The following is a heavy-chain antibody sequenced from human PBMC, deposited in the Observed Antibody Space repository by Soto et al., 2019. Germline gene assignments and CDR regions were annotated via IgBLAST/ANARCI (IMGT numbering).Heavy chain of an antibody. V-gene: IGHV1-18*01. CDR1: GYTFTSYG. Sequence: QVQLVQSGADVKKPGASVKVSCKTSGYTFTSYGTSWVRQVPGQGLEWMGWISAYSGNINYAQKFQDRVTMITDTSTSTAYMELRSLRSDDTAVYYCARDCSGATCSFNYWGQGTLVTVSS. J-gene: IGHJ4*02. CDR2: ISAYSGNI. CDR3: ARDCSGATCSFNY. D-gene: IGHD2-15*01.